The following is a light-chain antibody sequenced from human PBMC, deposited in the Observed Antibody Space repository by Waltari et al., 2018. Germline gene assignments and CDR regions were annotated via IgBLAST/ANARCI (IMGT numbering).Light chain of an antibody. CDR2: GAF. J-gene: IGKJ1*01. CDR3: QRYDSVPRT. CDR1: QGIDNF. V-gene: IGKV1-27*01. Sequence: QMTQSPSSLSSSVGDRVTITCRASQGIDNFLAWYQQKPGKATRLLIYGAFTLQSGAPSRFSGSMSGTDFTLTISDLQPDDVATYYCQRYDSVPRTFGQGTKVEI.